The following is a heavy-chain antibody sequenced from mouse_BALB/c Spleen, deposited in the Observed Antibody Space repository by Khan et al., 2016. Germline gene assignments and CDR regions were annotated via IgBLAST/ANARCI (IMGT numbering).Heavy chain of an antibody. V-gene: IGHV1-7*01. CDR2: INPSTGYT. CDR1: GYTFTDYW. Sequence: QVQLKQSGAEMAKPGASVKMSCKASGYTFTDYWMHWVKQRPGQGLEWIGYINPSTGYTEYNQKFKDKATLTADKSSSTAYMQLSSLTSEDSAVYYYARWSYYYGSSYGWFAYWGQGTLVTVSA. J-gene: IGHJ3*01. CDR3: ARWSYYYGSSYGWFAY. D-gene: IGHD1-1*01.